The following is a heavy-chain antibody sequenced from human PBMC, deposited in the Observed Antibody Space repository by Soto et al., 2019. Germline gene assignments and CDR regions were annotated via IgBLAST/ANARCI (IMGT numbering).Heavy chain of an antibody. Sequence: GETLKISCKFSGYSFTSYWISCVRQMPGKGLEGMGRIDPSYSHTNYSPSSQGHVTISADKSISTACLQWSSLKASDTAMYYCARLQAAAGDNDLTFDYWGEGTLVTVPS. CDR2: IDPSYSHT. D-gene: IGHD6-13*01. J-gene: IGHJ4*02. V-gene: IGHV5-10-1*01. CDR1: GYSFTSYW. CDR3: ARLQAAAGDNDLTFDY.